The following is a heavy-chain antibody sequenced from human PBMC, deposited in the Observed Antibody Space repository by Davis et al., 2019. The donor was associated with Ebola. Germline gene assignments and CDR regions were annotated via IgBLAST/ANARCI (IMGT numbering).Heavy chain of an antibody. CDR1: GFTFSSYA. V-gene: IGHV3-23*01. CDR3: AKAGHCGNYCSSDS. Sequence: GESLKISCAASGFTFSSYAMSWVRQAPGKGLEWVSAISGSGGSTYYADSVKGRFTISRDNSKNTLYLQMNSLRAEDTAVYYCAKAGHCGNYCSSDSWGQGTLVTVSS. CDR2: ISGSGGST. D-gene: IGHD1-26*01. J-gene: IGHJ4*02.